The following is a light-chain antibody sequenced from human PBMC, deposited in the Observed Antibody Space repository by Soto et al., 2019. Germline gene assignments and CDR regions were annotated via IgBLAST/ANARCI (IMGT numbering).Light chain of an antibody. CDR3: QSYDSSLSVV. CDR2: GNS. V-gene: IGLV1-40*01. CDR1: SSNIGAGYD. Sequence: QLVLTQPTSVSGAPGQRVTISCTGSSSNIGAGYDVHWYQQLPGTAPKLLIYGNSTRPSGVPDRFSGSKSGTSASLAITGLQAEDEADYYCQSYDSSLSVVFGGGTKLTVL. J-gene: IGLJ2*01.